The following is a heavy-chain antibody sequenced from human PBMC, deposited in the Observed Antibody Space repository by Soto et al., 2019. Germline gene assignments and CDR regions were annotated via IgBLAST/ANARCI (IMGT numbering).Heavy chain of an antibody. CDR1: GFTFSSYS. Sequence: PGGSLRLSCAASGFTFSSYSMNWVRQAPGKGLEWASYISSSSSTIYYADSVKGRFTISRDNAKNSLYLQMNSLRAEDTAVYYCARGVRADIVVVVAATLADAFDIWGQGTMVTVSS. D-gene: IGHD2-15*01. V-gene: IGHV3-48*01. CDR3: ARGVRADIVVVVAATLADAFDI. J-gene: IGHJ3*02. CDR2: ISSSSSTI.